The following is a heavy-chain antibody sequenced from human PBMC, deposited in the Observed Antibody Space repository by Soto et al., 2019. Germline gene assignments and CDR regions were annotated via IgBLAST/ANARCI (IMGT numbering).Heavy chain of an antibody. CDR3: ARAYYNWNDGHYYYGMDV. D-gene: IGHD1-20*01. CDR2: ISAYNGNT. Sequence: QVQLVQSGAEVKKPGASVKVSCKASGYTFTSYGISWVRQAPGQGLEWMGWISAYNGNTNYAQKLQGRVTMTTNTSSSTAYMELRSLRSDDTAVYYCARAYYNWNDGHYYYGMDVWGQGTTVTVSS. CDR1: GYTFTSYG. J-gene: IGHJ6*02. V-gene: IGHV1-18*01.